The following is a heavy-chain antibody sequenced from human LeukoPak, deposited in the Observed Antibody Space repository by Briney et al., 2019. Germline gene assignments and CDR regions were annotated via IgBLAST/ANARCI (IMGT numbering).Heavy chain of an antibody. V-gene: IGHV4-39*07. CDR2: IYYSGST. CDR3: ARSQSGYSSSWYAQRGSGPRQFDY. D-gene: IGHD6-13*01. J-gene: IGHJ4*02. CDR1: GGSISSSSYY. Sequence: ASETLSLTCTVSGGSISSSSYYWGWIRQPPGKGLEWIGSIYYSGSTYYNPSLKSRVTISVDTSKNQFSLKLSSVTAADTAVYYCARSQSGYSSSWYAQRGSGPRQFDYWGQGTLVTVSS.